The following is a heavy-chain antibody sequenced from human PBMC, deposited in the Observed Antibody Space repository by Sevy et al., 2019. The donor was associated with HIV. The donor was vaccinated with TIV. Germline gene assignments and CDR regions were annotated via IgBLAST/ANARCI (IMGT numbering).Heavy chain of an antibody. V-gene: IGHV4-34*01. CDR2: INHNGST. Sequence: SETLSLTCAVYGESFSGYYWSWIRQPPGKGLEWIGEINHNGSTNYNPSLKSRVTISADTSKNQFSLNLSSVTAADTAVYYCAREGYSLGMDVWGQGTTVTVSS. D-gene: IGHD6-13*01. J-gene: IGHJ6*01. CDR1: GESFSGYY. CDR3: AREGYSLGMDV.